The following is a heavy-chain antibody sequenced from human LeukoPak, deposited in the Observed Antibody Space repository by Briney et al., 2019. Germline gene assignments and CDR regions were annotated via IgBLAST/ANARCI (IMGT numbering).Heavy chain of an antibody. CDR2: VYYSGST. CDR1: GGSISSYH. V-gene: IGHV4-59*12. J-gene: IGHJ4*02. D-gene: IGHD1-14*01. Sequence: SETLSLTCTVSGGSISSYHWSWIRQPPGKGLEWIGYVYYSGSTSYNPSLKSRVTISVDTSKNQFSLKLSSVTAADTAVYYCARNGYYFDYWGQGTLVTVSP. CDR3: ARNGYYFDY.